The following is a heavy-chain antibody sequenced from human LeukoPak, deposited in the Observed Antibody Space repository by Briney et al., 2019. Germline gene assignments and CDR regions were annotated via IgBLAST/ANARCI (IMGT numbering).Heavy chain of an antibody. J-gene: IGHJ4*02. V-gene: IGHV1-2*02. CDR2: INPNSGGT. D-gene: IGHD3-22*01. CDR3: AGPHYYDSSGLDY. CDR1: GYTFTDYY. Sequence: ASVKVSCKASGYTFTDYYMHWVRQAPGQGLEWMGWINPNSGGTNYAQKFQGRVTMTRDTSISTAYMELSRLRSDDTAVYYCAGPHYYDSSGLDYWGQGTLVTVSS.